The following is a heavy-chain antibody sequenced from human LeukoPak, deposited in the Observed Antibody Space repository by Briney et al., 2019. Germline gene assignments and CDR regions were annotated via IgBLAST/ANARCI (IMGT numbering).Heavy chain of an antibody. V-gene: IGHV3-21*01. Sequence: GGSLRLSCAASGFTFSSYSMNWVRQAPGQGLEWVSSISSSSSYIYYADSVKGRFTISRDNAKNSLYLQMNSLRAEDTAVYHCAREGYDSSGYYYDWGQGTLVTVSS. CDR2: ISSSSSYI. CDR1: GFTFSSYS. J-gene: IGHJ4*02. D-gene: IGHD3-22*01. CDR3: AREGYDSSGYYYD.